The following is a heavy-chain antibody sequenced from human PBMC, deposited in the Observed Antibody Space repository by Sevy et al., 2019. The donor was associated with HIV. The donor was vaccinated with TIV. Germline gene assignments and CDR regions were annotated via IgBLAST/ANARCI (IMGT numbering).Heavy chain of an antibody. J-gene: IGHJ6*02. D-gene: IGHD6-13*01. CDR3: ARGRQLAGAWRWDYYGMDV. CDR2: ISSSSSYI. V-gene: IGHV3-21*01. Sequence: GGSLRLSCAASGFTFSSYSMNWVRQAPGKGLEWVSSISSSSSYIYYADSVKGRFTISRDNAKNSLYLQMNSLRAEDMAVYYCARGRQLAGAWRWDYYGMDVWGQGTTVTVSS. CDR1: GFTFSSYS.